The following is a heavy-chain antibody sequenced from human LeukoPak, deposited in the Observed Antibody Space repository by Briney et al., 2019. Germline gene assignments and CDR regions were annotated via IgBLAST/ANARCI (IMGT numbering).Heavy chain of an antibody. V-gene: IGHV1-2*04. D-gene: IGHD5-18*01. CDR3: ARDNSYGYSFDY. CDR1: GYTFTGYY. Sequence: ASVKVSCKASGYTFTGYYMHWVRQAPGQGLEWMGWINPNSGGTNYAQKFQGWVTMTRDTSISTAYIELSRLRSDDTAVYYCARDNSYGYSFDYWGQGTLVTVSS. CDR2: INPNSGGT. J-gene: IGHJ4*02.